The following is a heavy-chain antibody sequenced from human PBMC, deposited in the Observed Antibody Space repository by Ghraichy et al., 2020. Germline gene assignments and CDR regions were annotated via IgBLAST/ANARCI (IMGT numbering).Heavy chain of an antibody. CDR2: ISGNGAKT. V-gene: IGHV3-23*01. Sequence: GSLRLSCAASGFTFSIYAMTWVRQSPGKGLEWVSGISGNGAKTYNADSVKGRFTISRDNSKNMAYLQMNNLRAEDTAVYYCAKVPLDSWGQGTLITVSS. CDR3: AKVPLDS. J-gene: IGHJ4*02. CDR1: GFTFSIYA.